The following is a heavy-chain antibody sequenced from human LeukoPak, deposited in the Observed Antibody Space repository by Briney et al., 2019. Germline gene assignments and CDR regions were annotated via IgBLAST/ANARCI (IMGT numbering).Heavy chain of an antibody. CDR2: INPNSGGT. CDR1: GYTFTAYY. D-gene: IGHD2-15*01. Sequence: ASVKVSCKASGYTFTAYYMHWVRQAPGRGLEWMGWINPNSGGTNYAQKFQGRVTMTRDTSISTAYMEVSSLRSDDTALFYCAREGHCSGGSCLDFWGQGTPVTVSS. CDR3: AREGHCSGGSCLDF. J-gene: IGHJ4*02. V-gene: IGHV1-2*02.